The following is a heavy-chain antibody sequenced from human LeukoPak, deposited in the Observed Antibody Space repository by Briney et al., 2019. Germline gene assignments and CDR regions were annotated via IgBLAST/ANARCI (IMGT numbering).Heavy chain of an antibody. J-gene: IGHJ6*02. CDR1: GYTFTSYY. V-gene: IGHV1-46*01. Sequence: ASVKVSCKASGYTFTSYYMHWVRQAPGQGLEWMGIINPSGGSTSYAQKFQGRVTMTRDTSTSTVYMELSSLRSEDTAVYYCARARYFDWTTSYGMDVWGQGTTVTVSS. CDR3: ARARYFDWTTSYGMDV. D-gene: IGHD3-9*01. CDR2: INPSGGST.